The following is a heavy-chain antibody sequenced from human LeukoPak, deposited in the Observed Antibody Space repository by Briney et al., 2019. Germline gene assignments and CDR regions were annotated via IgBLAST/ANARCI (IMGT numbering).Heavy chain of an antibody. CDR1: GYTFTSYG. J-gene: IGHJ5*02. CDR2: ISAYNGNT. D-gene: IGHD3-10*01. CDR3: ARGPPMVRGVILNWFDP. V-gene: IGHV1-18*01. Sequence: GASVKVSCKASGYTFTSYGISWVRQAPGQGLEWMGWISAYNGNTNYAQKLQGRVTMTTDTSKSTAYMELRSLRSDDTAVYYCARGPPMVRGVILNWFDPWGQGTLVTVSS.